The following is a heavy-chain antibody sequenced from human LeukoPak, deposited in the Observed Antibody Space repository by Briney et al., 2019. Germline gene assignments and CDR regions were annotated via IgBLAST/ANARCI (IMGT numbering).Heavy chain of an antibody. CDR1: GFTFGDYA. Sequence: GGSLRLSCTASGFTFGDYAMSWFRQAPGKGLEWVVFIRSKAYGGTTEYAASVKGRITISRDDSKSIAYLQMTSLKTEDTAVYYCTRVGSSWTFDYWGQGTLVTVSS. CDR2: IRSKAYGGTT. J-gene: IGHJ4*02. CDR3: TRVGSSWTFDY. V-gene: IGHV3-49*03. D-gene: IGHD6-13*01.